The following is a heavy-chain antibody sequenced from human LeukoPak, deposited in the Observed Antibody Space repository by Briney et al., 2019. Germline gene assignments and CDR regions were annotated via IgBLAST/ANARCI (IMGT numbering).Heavy chain of an antibody. CDR1: GGSISSYY. D-gene: IGHD6-13*01. J-gene: IGHJ4*02. V-gene: IGHV4-59*08. Sequence: SETLSLTCTVSGGSISSYYWSWIRQPPGKGLEWIGYIYYSGSTNYNPSLKSRVTISVDTSKNQFSLKLSSVTAADTAVYYCARLRDKQQLDFDYWGQGTLVTVSS. CDR2: IYYSGST. CDR3: ARLRDKQQLDFDY.